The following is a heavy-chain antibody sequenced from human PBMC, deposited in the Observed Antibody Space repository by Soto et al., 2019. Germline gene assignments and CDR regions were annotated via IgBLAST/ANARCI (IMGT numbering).Heavy chain of an antibody. V-gene: IGHV4-34*01. CDR3: AKLLTVAATPGAFDI. J-gene: IGHJ3*02. CDR1: NDSINNPLYY. CDR2: INHSGST. D-gene: IGHD2-15*01. Sequence: PSETLSLTCTVSNDSINNPLYYWSWIRQPPGKRLEWIGEINHSGSTNYNPSLKSRVTISGDTSKNQFSLKLSSVTAADTAVYYCAKLLTVAATPGAFDIWGQGTMVTVSS.